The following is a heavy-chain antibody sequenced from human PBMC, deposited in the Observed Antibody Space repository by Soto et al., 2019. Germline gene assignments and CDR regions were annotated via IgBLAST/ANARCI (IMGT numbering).Heavy chain of an antibody. J-gene: IGHJ6*02. CDR1: GFTFSSYG. CDR2: ISYDGSNK. D-gene: IGHD6-13*01. Sequence: GGSLRLSCAASGFTFSSYGMHWVRQAPGKGLEWVAVISYDGSNKYYADSVKGRFTISRDNSKNTLYLQMNSLRAEDTAVYYCAKGIAARRSLYYGMDVWGQGTTVTVSS. CDR3: AKGIAARRSLYYGMDV. V-gene: IGHV3-30*18.